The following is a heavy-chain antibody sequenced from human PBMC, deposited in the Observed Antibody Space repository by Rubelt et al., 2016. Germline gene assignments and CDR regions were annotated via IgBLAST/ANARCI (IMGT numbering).Heavy chain of an antibody. V-gene: IGHV4-34*01. Sequence: QVQLQQWGAGLLKPSETLSLTCAVYGGSFSGYYWSWIRQPPGKGLEWIGELNHSGSTNYNPSLKSRVTISVDTAKNQFSRKLSSVTAADTAVYYCARGLDNYGYWGQGTLVTVSS. J-gene: IGHJ4*02. D-gene: IGHD3-16*01. CDR2: LNHSGST. CDR1: GGSFSGYY. CDR3: ARGLDNYGY.